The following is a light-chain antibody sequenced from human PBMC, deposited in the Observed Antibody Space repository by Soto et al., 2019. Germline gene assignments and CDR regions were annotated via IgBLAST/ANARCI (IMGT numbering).Light chain of an antibody. CDR2: AAS. J-gene: IGKJ5*01. CDR1: QSITIY. Sequence: DIQMTQSPSSLSASVGDRVTITCRASQSITIYLNWYQHKPGKAPKLLMYAASSLQSGVPSRFSGSGSGTDFTLTIGSLQPEDFATYYCQQSNSFPITFGQGTRLE. V-gene: IGKV1-39*01. CDR3: QQSNSFPIT.